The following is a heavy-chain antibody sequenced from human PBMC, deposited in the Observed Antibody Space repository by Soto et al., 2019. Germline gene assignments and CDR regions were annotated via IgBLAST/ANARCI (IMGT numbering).Heavy chain of an antibody. CDR1: GFTFSSYG. V-gene: IGHV3-30*18. CDR3: VKDGSSGWPYYYGMDV. Sequence: QVQLVESGGGVVQPGRSLRLSCAASGFTFSSYGMHWVRQAPGKGLEWVAVISYDGSHKYYADSVKGRFTISRDNSKNTVYLPMSSLRAEDTAVYYCVKDGSSGWPYYYGMDVWGQGTTVTVSS. J-gene: IGHJ6*02. D-gene: IGHD6-19*01. CDR2: ISYDGSHK.